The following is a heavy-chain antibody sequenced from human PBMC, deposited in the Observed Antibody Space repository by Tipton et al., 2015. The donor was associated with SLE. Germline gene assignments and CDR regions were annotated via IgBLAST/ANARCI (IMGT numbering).Heavy chain of an antibody. CDR1: GGSLNSAGYF. CDR2: ISYNGVA. Sequence: TLSLTCTVSGGSLNSAGYFWNWIRQSPGTGLEWIGSISYNGVANHNPSLRRRLTLSIDTSENHFSLRLNSLTAADTALYFCARDPGERTFDIWGQGTMVTVSS. V-gene: IGHV4-31*03. CDR3: ARDPGERTFDI. D-gene: IGHD3-16*01. J-gene: IGHJ3*02.